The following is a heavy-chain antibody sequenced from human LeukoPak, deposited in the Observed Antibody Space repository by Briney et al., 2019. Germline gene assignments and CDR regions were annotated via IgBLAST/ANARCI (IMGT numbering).Heavy chain of an antibody. CDR3: AKGRATAVANWYFGL. Sequence: GGSLRLSCVASGFTFSDIGMHWVRQAPGKGLEWVAFIRCDGSNKYYTNSVKGRLTISRDNSKNTLYLQMDSLRPEDTAMYYCAKGRATAVANWYFGLWGRGTLVTVSS. CDR2: IRCDGSNK. D-gene: IGHD5-18*01. J-gene: IGHJ2*01. CDR1: GFTFSDIG. V-gene: IGHV3-30*02.